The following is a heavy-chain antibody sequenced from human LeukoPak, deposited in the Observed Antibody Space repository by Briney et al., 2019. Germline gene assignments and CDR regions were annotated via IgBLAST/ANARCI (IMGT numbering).Heavy chain of an antibody. Sequence: PGGSLRLSCAASGFTFSDYYMSWIRQAPGKGLEWVSYISSSGSTIYYADSVKGRFTISRDNAKNSLYLRMNSLRAEDTAVYYCAREYSSGWRRNYYYYGMDVWGQGTTVTVSS. CDR2: ISSSGSTI. CDR3: AREYSSGWRRNYYYYGMDV. V-gene: IGHV3-11*01. J-gene: IGHJ6*02. D-gene: IGHD6-19*01. CDR1: GFTFSDYY.